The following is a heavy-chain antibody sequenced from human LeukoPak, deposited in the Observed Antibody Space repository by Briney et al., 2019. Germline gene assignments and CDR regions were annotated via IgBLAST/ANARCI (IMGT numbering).Heavy chain of an antibody. V-gene: IGHV1-8*01. J-gene: IGHJ3*02. CDR2: MNPNSGNT. CDR1: GYTFSSYD. Sequence: ASVKVSCKASGYTFSSYDINWVRQAPGQGLEWMGLMNPNSGNTGYAQELQGRVAMTRDTSISTAYMELSSLISDDTAVYYCTRGGTIYDTILEDPFDIWGQGTMVTVSS. D-gene: IGHD3-22*01. CDR3: TRGGTIYDTILEDPFDI.